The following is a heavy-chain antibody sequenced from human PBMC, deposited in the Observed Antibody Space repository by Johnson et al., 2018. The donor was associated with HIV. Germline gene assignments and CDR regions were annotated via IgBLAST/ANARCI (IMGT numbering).Heavy chain of an antibody. J-gene: IGHJ3*02. V-gene: IGHV3-30*02. D-gene: IGHD4-11*01. CDR1: GFTFSNYA. CDR3: ARDSRYNNYGGGSVCAFDI. CDR2: IRYDGSNK. Sequence: QVQLVESGGGVVQPGGSLRLSCAASGFTFSNYAMHWVRQAPGKGLEWVAFIRYDGSNKYYADSVKGRFTISRDNSKNTLYLQMNSLRAEDTAVYYCARDSRYNNYGGGSVCAFDIWGQGTTVTVSS.